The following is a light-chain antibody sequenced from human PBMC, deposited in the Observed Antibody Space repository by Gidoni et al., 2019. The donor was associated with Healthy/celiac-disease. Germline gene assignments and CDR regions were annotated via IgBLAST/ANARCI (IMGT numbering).Light chain of an antibody. J-gene: IGKJ4*01. CDR2: DAA. Sequence: ELVLTLSPATLSLSPGERATLSCRASQSVSSYLAWYQQKPGQAPRLLIYDAANRATGIPARFSGSGSGTDFTLTISSLEPEDFAVYYCQQRSNWPRGLTFGGGTKVEIK. V-gene: IGKV3-11*01. CDR1: QSVSSY. CDR3: QQRSNWPRGLT.